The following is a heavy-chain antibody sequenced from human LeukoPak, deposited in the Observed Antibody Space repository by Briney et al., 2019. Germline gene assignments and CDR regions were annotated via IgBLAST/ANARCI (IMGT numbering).Heavy chain of an antibody. Sequence: SVKVSCRASGGTFSSYAISWVRQAPGQGLEWMGGIIPIFGTANYAQKFQGRVTITADKSTSTAYMELSSLRSEDTAVYYCARGLTVKRSGDPNWFDPWGQGTLVTVSS. CDR3: ARGLTVKRSGDPNWFDP. V-gene: IGHV1-69*06. CDR2: IIPIFGTA. D-gene: IGHD3-16*01. J-gene: IGHJ5*02. CDR1: GGTFSSYA.